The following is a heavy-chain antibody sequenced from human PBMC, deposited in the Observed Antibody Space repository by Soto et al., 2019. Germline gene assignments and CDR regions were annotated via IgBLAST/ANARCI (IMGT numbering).Heavy chain of an antibody. CDR2: IYYSGST. CDR3: ARDWGTYGMDV. V-gene: IGHV4-61*01. Sequence: SETLSLTCTVSGGSVSSGSYYWSWIRQPPGKGLEWIGYIYYSGSTNYNPSLKSRVTISVDTSKNQFSLKLSSVTAADTAVYYCARDWGTYGMDVWGQGTTVTVSS. D-gene: IGHD7-27*01. J-gene: IGHJ6*02. CDR1: GGSVSSGSYY.